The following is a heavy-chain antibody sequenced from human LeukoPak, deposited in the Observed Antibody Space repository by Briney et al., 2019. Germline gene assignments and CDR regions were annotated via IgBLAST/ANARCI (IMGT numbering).Heavy chain of an antibody. V-gene: IGHV4-59*01. CDR3: ARERTMVRGMSWLDP. Sequence: PSETLSLTCTVSGGSINNYYWSWIRRPPGKGLEWIGYIYYSGTTNYNPSLKSRVSISVDTSKNQFSLKLSSVTAADTAVYYCARERTMVRGMSWLDPWGQGTLVTVSS. J-gene: IGHJ5*02. CDR2: IYYSGTT. CDR1: GGSINNYY. D-gene: IGHD3-10*01.